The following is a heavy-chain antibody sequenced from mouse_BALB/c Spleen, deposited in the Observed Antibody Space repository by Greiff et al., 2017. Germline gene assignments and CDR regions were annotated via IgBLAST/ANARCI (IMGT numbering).Heavy chain of an antibody. J-gene: IGHJ3*01. CDR3: ARGGGVWFAY. V-gene: IGHV1-69*01. CDR2: IDTSDSYT. CDR1: GYTFTDYW. Sequence: VQLQQPGAELVMPGASVKMSCKASGYTFTDYWMHWVKQRPGQGLEWIGAIDTSDSYTSYNQKFKGKATLTVDESSSTAYMQLSSLTSEDSAVYYCARGGGVWFAYWGQGTLVTVSA.